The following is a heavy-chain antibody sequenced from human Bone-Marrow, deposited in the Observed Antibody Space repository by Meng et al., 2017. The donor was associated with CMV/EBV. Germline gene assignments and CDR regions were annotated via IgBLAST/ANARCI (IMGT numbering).Heavy chain of an antibody. CDR1: GGTFSSYA. Sequence: SCKASGGTFSSYAMHWVRQAPGKGLEWVAVISYDGSNKYYADSVKGRFTISRDNSKNTKYLQMNSLRAEDTAVYYCARAGYYDILTGYYREGAFDIWGQGTMVTVSS. CDR2: ISYDGSNK. J-gene: IGHJ3*02. CDR3: ARAGYYDILTGYYREGAFDI. D-gene: IGHD3-9*01. V-gene: IGHV3-30-3*01.